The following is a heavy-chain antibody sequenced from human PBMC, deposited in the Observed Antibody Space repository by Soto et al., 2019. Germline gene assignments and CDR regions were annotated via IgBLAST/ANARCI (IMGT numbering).Heavy chain of an antibody. CDR1: GFSLNAIGMC. V-gene: IGHV2-70*13. Sequence: ESGPTLVNPTHTLTLTCTFSGFSLNAIGMCLTWIRQPPGRALEWLATIDWDGDKYYTSSLRTRLTISKDTSKNKVALTMTKMQPMETDTYFCARMRGRFILPLDSWGQGALVTVSS. J-gene: IGHJ4*02. CDR2: IDWDGDK. D-gene: IGHD3-16*02. CDR3: ARMRGRFILPLDS.